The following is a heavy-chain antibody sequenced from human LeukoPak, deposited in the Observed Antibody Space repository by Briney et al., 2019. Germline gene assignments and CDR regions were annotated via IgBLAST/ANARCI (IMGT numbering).Heavy chain of an antibody. CDR1: GYTFTSYA. Sequence: GASVKVSCKASGYTFTSYAMHWVRQAPGQRLEWMGWINAGNGNTKYSQKFQGRVTITRDTSASTAYMELSSLRSEDTAVYYCARAFKEIWFGELLSRGYYFDYWGQGTLVTVSS. J-gene: IGHJ4*02. CDR2: INAGNGNT. CDR3: ARAFKEIWFGELLSRGYYFDY. V-gene: IGHV1-3*01. D-gene: IGHD3-10*01.